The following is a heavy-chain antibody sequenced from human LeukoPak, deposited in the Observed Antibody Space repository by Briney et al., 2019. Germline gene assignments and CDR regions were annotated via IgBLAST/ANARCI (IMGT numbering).Heavy chain of an antibody. V-gene: IGHV4-59*01. CDR2: MQSTGNS. Sequence: PSETVSLTCSVSGDSISTYHWNWIRKSPGKGLEWIGYMQSTGNSKYNPSLRSRVTIFVDTSKSQVALTLSSVTAADTAVYYCARDKQHSYGRYFDHWGQGALVTVSS. D-gene: IGHD5-18*01. J-gene: IGHJ4*02. CDR1: GDSISTYH. CDR3: ARDKQHSYGRYFDH.